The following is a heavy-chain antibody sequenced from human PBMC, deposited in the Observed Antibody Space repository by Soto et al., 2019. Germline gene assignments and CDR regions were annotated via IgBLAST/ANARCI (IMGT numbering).Heavy chain of an antibody. J-gene: IGHJ6*02. CDR2: SIPILGIA. CDR1: GGTFSSYT. Sequence: QVQLVQSGAEVKKPGSSVKVSCKASGGTFSSYTISWVRQAPGQGLEWMGRSIPILGIANYAQKCQGRVTITADKSTSTAYMELSSLRSEDTAVYYCASLMSSGYYYGMDVWGQGTTVTVSS. CDR3: ASLMSSGYYYGMDV. D-gene: IGHD3-10*01. V-gene: IGHV1-69*02.